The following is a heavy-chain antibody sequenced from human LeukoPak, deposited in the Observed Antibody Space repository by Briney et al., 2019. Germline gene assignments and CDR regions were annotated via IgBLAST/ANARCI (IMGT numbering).Heavy chain of an antibody. V-gene: IGHV4-59*01. CDR1: GGSISSYY. Sequence: PSETLSLTCTVSGGSISSYYWSWIRQPPGKGLEWIGYIYYSGSTNYNPPLKSRVTISVDTSKNQFSLKLSSVTAADTAVYYCARETDYWGQGTLVTVSS. CDR3: ARETDY. J-gene: IGHJ4*02. CDR2: IYYSGST.